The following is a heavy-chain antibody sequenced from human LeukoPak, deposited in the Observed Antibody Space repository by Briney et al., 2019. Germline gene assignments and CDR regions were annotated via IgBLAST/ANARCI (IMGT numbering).Heavy chain of an antibody. J-gene: IGHJ6*03. D-gene: IGHD1-1*01. CDR3: TTEGLERPKYYYYYMDV. CDR1: GFTFSSYG. Sequence: GSLRLSCAASGFTFSSYGMHWVRQAPGKGLEWVAFIRYDGSNKYYADSVKGRFTISRDNSKNTLYLQMNSLKTEDTAVYYCTTEGLERPKYYYYYMDVWGKGTTVTISS. V-gene: IGHV3-30*02. CDR2: IRYDGSNK.